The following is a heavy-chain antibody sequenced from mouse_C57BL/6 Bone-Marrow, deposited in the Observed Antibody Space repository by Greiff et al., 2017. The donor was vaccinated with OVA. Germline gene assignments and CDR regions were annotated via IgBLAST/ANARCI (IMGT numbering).Heavy chain of an antibody. CDR1: GYAFSSSW. CDR2: IYPGDGDT. J-gene: IGHJ2*01. Sequence: VQLQKSGPELVKPGASVKISCKASGYAFSSSWMNWVKQRPGKGLEWIGRIYPGDGDTNYNGKFKGKATLTADKSSSTAYMQLSSLTSEDSAVYFCAPNCFDYWGQGTTLTVSS. CDR3: APNCFDY. V-gene: IGHV1-82*01.